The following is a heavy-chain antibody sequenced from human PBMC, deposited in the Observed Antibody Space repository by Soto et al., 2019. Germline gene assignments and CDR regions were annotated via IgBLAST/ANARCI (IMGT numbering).Heavy chain of an antibody. CDR1: GYAFTSYA. Sequence: ASVKVSCKASGYAFTSYAMHWVRQAPGQRLEWMGWINAGNGNTKYSQKFQGRVIITRDTSASTVYMQLSNLRSEDTAVYYCARAWYQLVSTWFDPWGQGTQVTVSS. J-gene: IGHJ5*02. V-gene: IGHV1-3*01. CDR2: INAGNGNT. CDR3: ARAWYQLVSTWFDP. D-gene: IGHD2-2*01.